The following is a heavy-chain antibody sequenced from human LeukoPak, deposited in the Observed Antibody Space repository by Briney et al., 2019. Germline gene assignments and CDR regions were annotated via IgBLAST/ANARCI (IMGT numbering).Heavy chain of an antibody. CDR1: GDSLSNYY. V-gene: IGHV4-4*07. CDR2: IYSSGTT. J-gene: IGHJ4*02. D-gene: IGHD1-26*01. Sequence: PSETLSLTCTVSGDSLSNYYWSWVRQPAGKGLEWIGRIYSSGTTHYNSSLQSRVTMSLDTSKNQFSLKLRSVTAAHTAVYYCARNGGSFSSDYFFDYWGQGTLVTVSS. CDR3: ARNGGSFSSDYFFDY.